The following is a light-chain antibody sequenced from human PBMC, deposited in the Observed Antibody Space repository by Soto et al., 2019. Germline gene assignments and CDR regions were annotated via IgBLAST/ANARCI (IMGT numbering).Light chain of an antibody. CDR1: SSDVGDHNY. Sequence: QSALTQPASVSGSPGQSISISSTGTSSDVGDHNYVSWYQQQPGKAPKLMIYAVSNRPSGVSNRFSGSKSGNTASLTISGLQAEDEADYYCSSYTTSSTVIFGGGTKLTVL. J-gene: IGLJ2*01. CDR3: SSYTTSSTVI. V-gene: IGLV2-14*03. CDR2: AVS.